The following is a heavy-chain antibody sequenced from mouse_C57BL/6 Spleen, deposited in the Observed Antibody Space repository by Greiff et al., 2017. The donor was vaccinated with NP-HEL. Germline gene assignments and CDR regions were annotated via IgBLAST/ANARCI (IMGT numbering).Heavy chain of an antibody. CDR3: AREGNWDLYYYAMDY. Sequence: EVHLVESGGGLVKPGGSLKLSCAASGFTFSDYGMHWVRRAPEKGLEWVAYISSGSSTIYYADTVKGRFTISRDNAKNTLFLQMTSLRSEDTAMYYCAREGNWDLYYYAMDYWGQGTSVTVSS. CDR1: GFTFSDYG. D-gene: IGHD4-1*01. J-gene: IGHJ4*01. CDR2: ISSGSSTI. V-gene: IGHV5-17*01.